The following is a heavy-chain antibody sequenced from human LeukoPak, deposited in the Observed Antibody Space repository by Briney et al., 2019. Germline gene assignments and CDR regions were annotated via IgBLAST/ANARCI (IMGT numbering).Heavy chain of an antibody. V-gene: IGHV4-61*02. Sequence: PSQTLSLTCTVSGGSISSGSYYWSWIRQPAGKGLEWIGRIYTSGSTNYNPSLKSRVTISVDTSKNQFSLKLSSVTAADTAVYYCARADCSSTSCYTYYYYYTDVWGKGTTVTVSS. CDR3: ARADCSSTSCYTYYYYYTDV. CDR1: GGSISSGSYY. CDR2: IYTSGST. J-gene: IGHJ6*03. D-gene: IGHD2-2*02.